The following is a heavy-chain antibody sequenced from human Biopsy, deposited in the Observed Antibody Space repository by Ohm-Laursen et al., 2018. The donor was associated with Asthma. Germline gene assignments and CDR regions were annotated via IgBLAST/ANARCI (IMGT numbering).Heavy chain of an antibody. J-gene: IGHJ6*02. CDR1: GFTFSSSA. CDR3: ARDSAEWELLRYYYYGMDV. D-gene: IGHD1-26*01. CDR2: ISYDGSNK. V-gene: IGHV3-30-3*01. Sequence: SLRLSCAASGFTFSSSAMHWVRQAPGKGLEWVAVISYDGSNKYYADSVKGRFTISRDNSKNTLYLQMNSLRAEDTAVYYCARDSAEWELLRYYYYGMDVWGQGTTVTVSS.